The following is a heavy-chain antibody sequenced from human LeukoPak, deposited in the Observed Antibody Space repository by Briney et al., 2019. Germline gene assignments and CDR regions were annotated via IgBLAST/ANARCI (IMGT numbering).Heavy chain of an antibody. CDR1: GFTFSDYY. D-gene: IGHD3-10*01. J-gene: IGHJ4*02. Sequence: GGSLRLSCAASGFTFSDYYMSWIRQAPGKGLEWVSSISSSSSYTNYADSVKGRFTISRDNAKNSLYLQMNSLRAEDTAMYYSASVTMVRGVMRSGGPYCIDYWKQGTLVTVSS. V-gene: IGHV3-11*06. CDR3: ASVTMVRGVMRSGGPYCIDY. CDR2: ISSSSSYT.